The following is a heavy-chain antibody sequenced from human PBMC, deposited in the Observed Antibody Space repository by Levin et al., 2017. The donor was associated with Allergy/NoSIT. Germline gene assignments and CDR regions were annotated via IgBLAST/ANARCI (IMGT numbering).Heavy chain of an antibody. J-gene: IGHJ4*02. CDR1: GFTFSNYN. Sequence: GASVKVSCAASGFTFSNYNMNWVRQAPGKGLEWVSYISSSSSTIYYAGSVKGRFSISRDNAKNSLYLQMNSLRDEDTAVYYCAREGPFYYDSSPLLGFESWGQGTLVTVSS. CDR2: ISSSSSTI. CDR3: AREGPFYYDSSPLLGFES. V-gene: IGHV3-48*02. D-gene: IGHD3-22*01.